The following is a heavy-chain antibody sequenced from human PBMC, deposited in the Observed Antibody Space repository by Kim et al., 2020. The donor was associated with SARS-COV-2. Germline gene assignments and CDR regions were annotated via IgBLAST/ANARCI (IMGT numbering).Heavy chain of an antibody. Sequence: GGSLRLSCAASGFTFSSYAMHWVRQAPGKGLEWVAVISYDGSNIYYADSVKGRFTISRDNSKNTLYLQMNSLRAEDTAVYYCARAGSGSYGSWFDPWGQG. CDR1: GFTFSSYA. CDR3: ARAGSGSYGSWFDP. CDR2: ISYDGSNI. V-gene: IGHV3-30-3*01. D-gene: IGHD1-26*01. J-gene: IGHJ5*02.